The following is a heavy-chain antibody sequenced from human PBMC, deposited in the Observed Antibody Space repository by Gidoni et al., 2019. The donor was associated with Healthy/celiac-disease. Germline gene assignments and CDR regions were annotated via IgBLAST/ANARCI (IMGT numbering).Heavy chain of an antibody. CDR1: GFTFSSYS. CDR2: ISSSSSYI. CDR3: ARGIRGVIAFCGMDV. V-gene: IGHV3-21*01. Sequence: EVQLVESGGGLVKPGGSLRLSCAASGFTFSSYSMNWVRQAPGKGLEWVSSISSSSSYIYYADSVKGRFTISRDNAKNSLYLQMNSLRAEDTAVYYCARGIRGVIAFCGMDVWGQGTTVTVSS. J-gene: IGHJ6*02. D-gene: IGHD3-10*01.